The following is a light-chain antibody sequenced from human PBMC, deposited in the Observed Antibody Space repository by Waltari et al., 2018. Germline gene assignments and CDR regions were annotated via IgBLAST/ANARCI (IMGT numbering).Light chain of an antibody. CDR1: QSITSY. Sequence: DIQMTQSTSSLSVSVAHRVTLTGRASQSITSYLNWYQPKPGKAPKLLIYAASSLQSGVPSRFSGSGSGTDFTLTISSLQPEDFATYYCQQSDSTPWTFGQGTKVEIK. CDR3: QQSDSTPWT. CDR2: AAS. V-gene: IGKV1-39*01. J-gene: IGKJ1*01.